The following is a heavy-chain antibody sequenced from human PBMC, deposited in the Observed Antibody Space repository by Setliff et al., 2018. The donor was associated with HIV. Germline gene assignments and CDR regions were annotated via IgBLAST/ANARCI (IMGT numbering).Heavy chain of an antibody. V-gene: IGHV3-21*06. J-gene: IGHJ6*04. CDR1: GFTFSYFS. CDR3: AKVALELKGDFCYMSV. Sequence: GGSLRLSCAASGFTFSYFSMTWVRQAPGKGLEWVSSISSSSSYISYTDSVKGRFTISRDNAKNSVYLQMNSLRADDTAVYYCAKVALELKGDFCYMSVWGKGTTVTVSS. CDR2: ISSSSSYI. D-gene: IGHD1-7*01.